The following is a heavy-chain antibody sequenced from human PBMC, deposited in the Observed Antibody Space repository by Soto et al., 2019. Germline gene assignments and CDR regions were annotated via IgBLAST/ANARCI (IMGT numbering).Heavy chain of an antibody. CDR1: GCTFTGYY. CDR2: INPNSGGT. D-gene: IGHD2-2*01. CDR3: ARGYCSSTSCQNWFDP. J-gene: IGHJ5*02. Sequence: ASVKVSCKASGCTFTGYYMHWVRQAPGQGLEWMGWINPNSGGTNYAQKFQGRVTMTRDTSISTAYMELSRLRSDDTAVYYCARGYCSSTSCQNWFDPWGQGTLVTVSS. V-gene: IGHV1-2*02.